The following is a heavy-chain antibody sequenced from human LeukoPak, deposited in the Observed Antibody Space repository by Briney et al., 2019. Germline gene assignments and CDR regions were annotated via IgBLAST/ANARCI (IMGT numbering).Heavy chain of an antibody. J-gene: IGHJ5*02. CDR2: IYYSGST. D-gene: IGHD6-25*01. CDR3: ARIERFWFDP. V-gene: IGHV4-31*03. Sequence: KPSQTLSLTCTVSGGSISSGGYYWSWIRQHPGKGLEWIGYIYYSGSTCYNPSLKSRVTISVDTSKNQFSLKLSSVTAADTAVYYCARIERFWFDPWGQGTLVTVSS. CDR1: GGSISSGGYY.